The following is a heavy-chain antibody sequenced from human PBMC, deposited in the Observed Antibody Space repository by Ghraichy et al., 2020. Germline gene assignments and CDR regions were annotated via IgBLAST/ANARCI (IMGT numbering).Heavy chain of an antibody. CDR1: GFTVSSNY. CDR3: ARDGVVTATHWDAFDI. D-gene: IGHD2-21*02. V-gene: IGHV3-66*01. Sequence: GESLNISCAASGFTVSSNYMSWVRQAPGKGLEWVSVIYSGGSTYYADSVKGRFTISRDNSKNTLYLQMNSLRAEDTAVYYCARDGVVTATHWDAFDIWGQGTMVTVSS. J-gene: IGHJ3*02. CDR2: IYSGGST.